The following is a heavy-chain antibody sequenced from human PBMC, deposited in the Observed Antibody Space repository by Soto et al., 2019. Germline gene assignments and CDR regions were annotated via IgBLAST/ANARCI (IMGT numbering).Heavy chain of an antibody. V-gene: IGHV3-7*03. CDR1: GFTFSGDW. J-gene: IGHJ4*02. CDR3: ATGSDGYNHYFDY. D-gene: IGHD5-12*01. Sequence: EVQLVESGGGLVQPGGSLRLSCAASGFTFSGDWMSWVRQAPGKGLEWVANIEHGGGEKNYVDSVKGRFTISRDNTKNSVYLQMNSLRSEDTAVDYCATGSDGYNHYFDYWGQGALVTVSS. CDR2: IEHGGGEK.